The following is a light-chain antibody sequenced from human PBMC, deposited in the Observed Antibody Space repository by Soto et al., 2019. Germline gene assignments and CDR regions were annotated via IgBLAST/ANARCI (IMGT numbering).Light chain of an antibody. V-gene: IGKV3-15*01. CDR1: QSVRTK. CDR2: GAS. J-gene: IGKJ5*01. Sequence: EIVMTQSPDTLYVSPGEWATLSCSASQSVRTKLAWYQQRAGQAPRLLIYGASTRATGIPDRFSGSGSGTEFTLTISSLQSEDFAVYYCQQYNSWPPITFGQGTRLEIK. CDR3: QQYNSWPPIT.